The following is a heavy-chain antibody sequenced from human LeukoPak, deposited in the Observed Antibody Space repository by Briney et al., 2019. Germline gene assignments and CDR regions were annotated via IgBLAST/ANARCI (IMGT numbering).Heavy chain of an antibody. Sequence: ASVKVSSKASGGTFSSYAISWVRQAPGQGLEWMGGIIPIFGTANYAQKFQGRVTITTDESTSTAYMELSSLRSEDTAVYYCARGNYDFWSGYYHGGYYFDYWGQGTLVTVSS. D-gene: IGHD3-3*01. V-gene: IGHV1-69*05. CDR3: ARGNYDFWSGYYHGGYYFDY. J-gene: IGHJ4*02. CDR2: IIPIFGTA. CDR1: GGTFSSYA.